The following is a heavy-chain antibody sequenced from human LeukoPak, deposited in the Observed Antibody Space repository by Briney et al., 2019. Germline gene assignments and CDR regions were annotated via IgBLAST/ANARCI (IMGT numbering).Heavy chain of an antibody. J-gene: IGHJ4*02. CDR3: ARDLEIGSSSYYFDY. D-gene: IGHD3-3*01. CDR2: IGGSGGNI. CDR1: GFTFSSYA. Sequence: GGSLRLSCATSGFTFSSYAMNWVRQAPGKGREWVSVIGGSGGNIYYADSVKGRFTISRDNSKNTLYLQMNSLRAEDTAVYYRARDLEIGSSSYYFDYWGQGTLVTVSS. V-gene: IGHV3-23*01.